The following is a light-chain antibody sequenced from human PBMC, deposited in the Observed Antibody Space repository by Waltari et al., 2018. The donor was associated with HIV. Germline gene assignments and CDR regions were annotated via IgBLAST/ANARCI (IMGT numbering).Light chain of an antibody. V-gene: IGLV2-23*01. Sequence: QSALTQPASVSGSPGQSITISCTGTSSYVGGSNYVSWYQQHPGKAPKLVIYDVSERPSGVSNRFSGSKSGNTASLTISGLQAEDEADYNCCSYAGSSTLLFGGGTKVTVL. CDR2: DVS. CDR3: CSYAGSSTLL. J-gene: IGLJ2*01. CDR1: SSYVGGSNY.